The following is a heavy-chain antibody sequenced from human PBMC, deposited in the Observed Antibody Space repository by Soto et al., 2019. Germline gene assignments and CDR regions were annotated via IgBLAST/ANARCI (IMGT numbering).Heavy chain of an antibody. V-gene: IGHV3-30*03. D-gene: IGHD3-22*01. Sequence: AGGSMRLSCAASGLTFCSYGMHGVRKTPGKGLEWVAVISYDGSNKYYADSVKGRFTISRDNSKNTLYLQMNSLRAEDTAVYYCASRPWYYYDSSGYYLGAGSNYYWGQGTLVTVSS. CDR3: ASRPWYYYDSSGYYLGAGSNYY. J-gene: IGHJ4*02. CDR1: GLTFCSYG. CDR2: ISYDGSNK.